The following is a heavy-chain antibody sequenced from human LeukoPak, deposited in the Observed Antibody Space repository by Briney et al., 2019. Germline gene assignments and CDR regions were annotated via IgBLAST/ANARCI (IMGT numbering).Heavy chain of an antibody. D-gene: IGHD3-22*01. CDR2: IYPGDSDT. V-gene: IGHV5-51*01. CDR1: GYSFTSYW. J-gene: IGHJ3*01. Sequence: GESLKISCKGPGYSFTSYWIGWVRQMPGKGLEWMGIIYPGDSDTRYSPSFQGQVTIPADKSMSTAYLQWSSLKASDTAMYYCARPNITSYYDSRGYDAFDVWGQGTMVIVSS. CDR3: ARPNITSYYDSRGYDAFDV.